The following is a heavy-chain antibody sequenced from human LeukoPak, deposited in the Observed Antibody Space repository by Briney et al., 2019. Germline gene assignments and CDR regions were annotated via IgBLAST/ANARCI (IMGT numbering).Heavy chain of an antibody. CDR1: GFTFSSYS. V-gene: IGHV3-21*01. J-gene: IGHJ1*01. D-gene: IGHD1-26*01. Sequence: GGSLRLSCAASGFTFSSYSMNWVRQAPGKGLEWVSSISSSSSYIYYADSVKGRFTISRDNAKNSLYLQMNSLRAEDTAVYYCARENPPRLGAAKHFQHWSQGTLVTVSS. CDR2: ISSSSSYI. CDR3: ARENPPRLGAAKHFQH.